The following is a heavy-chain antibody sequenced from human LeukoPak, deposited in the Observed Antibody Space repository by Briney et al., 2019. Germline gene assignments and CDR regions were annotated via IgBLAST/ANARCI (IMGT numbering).Heavy chain of an antibody. CDR3: EDGDY. D-gene: IGHD2-15*01. Sequence: GGSLRLSCAASGFTFSTYSLNWVRQAPGKGLKWVSVIYSGGSTYYADSVKGRFTISRDNSKNTLYLQMNSLRAEDTAVYYFEDGDYWGQGTLVTVSS. CDR2: IYSGGST. J-gene: IGHJ4*02. CDR1: GFTFSTYS. V-gene: IGHV3-66*01.